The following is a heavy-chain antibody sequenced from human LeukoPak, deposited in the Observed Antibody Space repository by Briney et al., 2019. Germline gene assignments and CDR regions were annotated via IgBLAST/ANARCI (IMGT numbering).Heavy chain of an antibody. J-gene: IGHJ4*02. CDR3: AKNDISGYYADF. D-gene: IGHD3-22*01. CDR1: GFYFDTYG. CDR2: ISKDGADK. Sequence: EGALRLSCAASGFYFDTYGMHWVRQAPGEGLEWVTAISKDGADKYYADSVKGRFTISRDNSKNTVYLQMNSLRPEDTAVYYCAKNDISGYYADFWGQGTLVIVSS. V-gene: IGHV3-30*18.